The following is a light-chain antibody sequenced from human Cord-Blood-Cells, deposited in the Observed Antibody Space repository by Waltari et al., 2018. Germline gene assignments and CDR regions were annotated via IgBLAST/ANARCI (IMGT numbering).Light chain of an antibody. CDR3: CSYAGSSTSWV. V-gene: IGLV2-23*01. Sequence: SCTGTSSDVGSYNLVSWYQQHPGKAPKLMIYEGSKRPSGVSNRFSGSKSGNTASLTISGLQAEDEADYYCCSYAGSSTSWVFGGGTKLTVL. J-gene: IGLJ3*02. CDR1: SSDVGSYNL. CDR2: EGS.